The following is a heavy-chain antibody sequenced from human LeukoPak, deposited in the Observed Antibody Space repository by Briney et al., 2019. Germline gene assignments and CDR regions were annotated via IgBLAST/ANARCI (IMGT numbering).Heavy chain of an antibody. CDR1: GYTFTSYY. Sequence: VASVKVSCKASGYTFTSYYMHWVRQAPGQGLEWMGIINPSGGSTSYAQKFQGRVTMTRDTSTSTVFMELSNLRSEDTAVYYCARNPEPDYGIDYWGQGTLVTVSS. CDR2: INPSGGST. CDR3: ARNPEPDYGIDY. D-gene: IGHD4-17*01. J-gene: IGHJ4*02. V-gene: IGHV1-46*01.